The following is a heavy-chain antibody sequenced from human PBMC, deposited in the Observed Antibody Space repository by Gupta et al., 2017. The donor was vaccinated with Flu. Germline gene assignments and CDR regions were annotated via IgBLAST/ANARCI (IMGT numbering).Heavy chain of an antibody. Sequence: QVQLPESGPGLVKSSETLSLICSISGESISRYYWNWIRQPAGKGLEWIGRIYGGGITNYNPSLKSRVTMSEDTSKNQFSLKVKSVTAADTAIYYCTRGFSSAAWFDPWGQGILVIVAS. J-gene: IGHJ5*02. CDR1: GESISRYY. V-gene: IGHV4-4*07. CDR2: IYGGGIT. CDR3: TRGFSSAAWFDP. D-gene: IGHD6-13*01.